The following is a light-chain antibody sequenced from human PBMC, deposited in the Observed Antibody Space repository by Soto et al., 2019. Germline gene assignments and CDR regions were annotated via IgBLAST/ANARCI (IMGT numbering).Light chain of an antibody. V-gene: IGLV2-14*01. CDR3: SSYIGSGIRV. J-gene: IGLJ2*01. Sequence: QSALTQPASVSGSPGQSITISCTGTSSDVGAYNYVSWYQQHPGKAPKLMIYEVSNRPSGVSNRFSGSKSGNTAYLTISGLQAEDEADYYCSSYIGSGIRVFGGGTKLTVL. CDR1: SSDVGAYNY. CDR2: EVS.